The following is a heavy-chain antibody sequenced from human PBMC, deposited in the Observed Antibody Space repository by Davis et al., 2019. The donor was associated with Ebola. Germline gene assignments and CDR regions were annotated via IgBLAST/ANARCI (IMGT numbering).Heavy chain of an antibody. CDR1: GFTFSSYT. J-gene: IGHJ6*02. CDR2: IKPDEGEK. V-gene: IGHV3-7*03. D-gene: IGHD3/OR15-3a*01. CDR3: ASGDGRGRSYDMDV. Sequence: GESLKISCAASGFTFSSYTLHWVRQAPGKGPEWVAIIKPDEGEKYYLDSVKGRFTISRDNAKNSLFLEMNSLRAEDTALYYCASGDGRGRSYDMDVWGQGTTVTVSS.